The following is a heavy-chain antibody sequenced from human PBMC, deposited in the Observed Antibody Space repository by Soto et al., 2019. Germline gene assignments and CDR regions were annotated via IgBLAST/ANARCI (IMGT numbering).Heavy chain of an antibody. Sequence: GGSLRLSCAASGFTFSSYAMHWVRQAPGKGLEWVAVISYDGSNKYYADSVKGRFTISRDNSKNTLYLQMNSLRAEDTAVYYCAREGADRQLAYYCYCMDVWGQGTTVTVSS. V-gene: IGHV3-30-3*01. CDR1: GFTFSSYA. CDR2: ISYDGSNK. D-gene: IGHD6-6*01. CDR3: AREGADRQLAYYCYCMDV. J-gene: IGHJ6*02.